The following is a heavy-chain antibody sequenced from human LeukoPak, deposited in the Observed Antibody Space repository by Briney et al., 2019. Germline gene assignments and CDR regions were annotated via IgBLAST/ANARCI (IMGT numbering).Heavy chain of an antibody. V-gene: IGHV4-59*01. CDR1: GGSISSYD. J-gene: IGHJ5*02. CDR2: IYYNGSI. CDR3: ASELVGPTANWFDP. D-gene: IGHD1-26*01. Sequence: SETLSLTCTVSGGSISSYDWTWIRQPPGKGLEWIGYIYYNGSINYSPSLKSRVTISLDRSKNQFSLDLTSVTAADTAVYFCASELVGPTANWFDPSGQGTLVTVSS.